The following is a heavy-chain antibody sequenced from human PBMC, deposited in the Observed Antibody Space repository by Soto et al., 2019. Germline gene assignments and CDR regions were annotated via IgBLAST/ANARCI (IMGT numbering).Heavy chain of an antibody. J-gene: IGHJ6*02. CDR2: IIPFFGTA. CDR3: AKERSYVGPYFYYGITI. CDR1: GGTFSNYA. V-gene: IGHV1-69*12. Sequence: QVQLVQSGAEVKKPGSSVRVSCKTSGGTFSNYAFNWVRQAPGQGLECVGGIIPFFGTANYTQKFQGRVTITADESTATVYMELRTLTAEDTAIYYCAKERSYVGPYFYYGITIWGQGTPVIVSS. D-gene: IGHD3-10*01.